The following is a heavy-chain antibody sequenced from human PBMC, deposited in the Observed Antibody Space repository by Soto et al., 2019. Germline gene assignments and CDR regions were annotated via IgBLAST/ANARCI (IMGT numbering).Heavy chain of an antibody. CDR2: ISPNSGGT. CDR1: GYTFTGYY. CDR3: AREARDYVDCSSTSCYRNDAFDI. Sequence: ASVKVSCKASGYTFTGYYMHWVRQAPGQGLEWMGWISPNSGGTNYAQKFQGWVTMTRDTSISTAYMELSRLRSDDTAVYYCAREARDYVDCSSTSCYRNDAFDIWGQGTMVTVSS. D-gene: IGHD2-2*02. J-gene: IGHJ3*02. V-gene: IGHV1-2*04.